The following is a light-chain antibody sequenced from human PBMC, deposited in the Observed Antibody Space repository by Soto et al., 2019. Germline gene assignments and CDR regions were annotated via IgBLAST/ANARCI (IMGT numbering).Light chain of an antibody. J-gene: IGKJ5*01. Sequence: ESVLTHAPGTLSFSPGERATLFYTPSQSVRGERLAWYQQKPGQAPRLVIFDAYTRATGIQKSFSGSGSGTDFTLTIAILEPEDFAVYYCQQYHNWPITFGQGTRLEIK. CDR1: QSVRGER. CDR3: QQYHNWPIT. CDR2: DAY. V-gene: IGKV3-20*01.